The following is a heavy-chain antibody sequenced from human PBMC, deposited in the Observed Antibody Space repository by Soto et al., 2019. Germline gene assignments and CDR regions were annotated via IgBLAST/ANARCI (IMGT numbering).Heavy chain of an antibody. CDR2: ISAYNGNT. J-gene: IGHJ4*02. CDR3: ARDRSSFREYSSSSADY. CDR1: GYTFTSYA. Sequence: GASVKVSCKASGYTFTSYAMHWVRQAPGQRLEWMGWISAYNGNTNYAQKLQGRVTMTTDTSTSTAYMELRSLRSDDTAVYYCARDRSSFREYSSSSADYWGQGTLVTVSS. V-gene: IGHV1-18*01. D-gene: IGHD6-6*01.